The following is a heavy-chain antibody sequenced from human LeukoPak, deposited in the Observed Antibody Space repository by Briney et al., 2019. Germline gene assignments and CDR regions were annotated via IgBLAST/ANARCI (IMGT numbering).Heavy chain of an antibody. CDR3: VRSVAGGKYFFDD. CDR1: RVSISSSSFY. V-gene: IGHV4-39*01. CDR2: IYYSGTT. J-gene: IGHJ4*02. D-gene: IGHD2-8*02. Sequence: PSETLSLTCTVSRVSISSSSFYWGWIRQPPGKGLEWIGSIYYSGTTYYNPSLKSRVTISVDTSKNQFSPKVTSVTATDTAVYYCVRSVAGGKYFFDDWGQGTLVTVSS.